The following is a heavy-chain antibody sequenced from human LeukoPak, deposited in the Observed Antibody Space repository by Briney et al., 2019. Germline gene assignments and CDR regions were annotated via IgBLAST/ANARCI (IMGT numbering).Heavy chain of an antibody. J-gene: IGHJ4*02. CDR2: IYYSGST. Sequence: SETLSLTCTLSGLSIKYSSYYWRWIRQPPGKGLEWIVSIYYSGSTYYNPSLKSRVTTSVDTSNIYVDLKLNAVTAPVTPVYDCARHNDSSGYYPSYFDYGGQGTVVTVSS. D-gene: IGHD3-22*01. V-gene: IGHV4-39*01. CDR1: GLSIKYSSYY. CDR3: ARHNDSSGYYPSYFDY.